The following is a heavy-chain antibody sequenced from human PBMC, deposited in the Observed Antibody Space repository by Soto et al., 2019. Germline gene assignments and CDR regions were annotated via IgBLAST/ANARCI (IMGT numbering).Heavy chain of an antibody. J-gene: IGHJ5*02. D-gene: IGHD1-1*01. CDR3: VRDGTKTLRDWFDP. CDR1: GASISGFY. CDR2: IHATVTT. Sequence: KPSETLSLTCTVSGASISGFYWSWIRKSAGKGLEWIGRIHATVTTDYNPSPKSRVMMSVDTSKKQLSLKLRSVTAADTAVYYCVRDGTKTLRDWFDPWGQGIWVTVSS. V-gene: IGHV4-4*07.